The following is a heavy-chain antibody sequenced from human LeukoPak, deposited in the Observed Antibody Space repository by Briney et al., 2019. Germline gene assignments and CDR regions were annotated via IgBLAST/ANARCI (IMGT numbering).Heavy chain of an antibody. Sequence: SDTLSLPCGVYGGSFSGYYWSWIRQPPGKGLEWIGELNHRGSTNYNPYLKSRVTISVDTSKNQFSLKLSSVTAADTAVYYCARRGSTVRDRFGYWGQGTMVTVSS. CDR1: GGSFSGYY. CDR2: LNHRGST. J-gene: IGHJ4*02. CDR3: ARRGSTVRDRFGY. D-gene: IGHD4-17*01. V-gene: IGHV4-34*01.